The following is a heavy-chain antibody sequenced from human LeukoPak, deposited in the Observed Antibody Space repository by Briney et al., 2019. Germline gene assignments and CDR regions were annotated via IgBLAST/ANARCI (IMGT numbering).Heavy chain of an antibody. J-gene: IGHJ4*02. Sequence: GGSLRLSCAASGFTFSSYGMHWVRQAPGKGLEWVAFIRYDGSNKYYADSVKGRFTISRDNSKNTLYLQMNSLRAEDTAVYYCAKGDCSSTSCPLDYWGQGTLVTVSS. CDR1: GFTFSSYG. V-gene: IGHV3-30*02. CDR2: IRYDGSNK. CDR3: AKGDCSSTSCPLDY. D-gene: IGHD2-2*01.